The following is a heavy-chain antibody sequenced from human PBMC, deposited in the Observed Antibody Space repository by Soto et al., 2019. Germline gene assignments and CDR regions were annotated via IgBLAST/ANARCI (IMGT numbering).Heavy chain of an antibody. V-gene: IGHV3-9*01. Sequence: EVQLVESGGGLVQPGRSLRLSCAASGFTFDDYAMHWVRQAPGKGLEWVSGISWNSDSIGYADSVKGRFTISRDNAKNSLYLQMNSLRAEDTALYYCAKDIGDRAYCGGDCSSFDYWGQGTLVTVSS. D-gene: IGHD2-21*01. J-gene: IGHJ4*02. CDR2: ISWNSDSI. CDR3: AKDIGDRAYCGGDCSSFDY. CDR1: GFTFDDYA.